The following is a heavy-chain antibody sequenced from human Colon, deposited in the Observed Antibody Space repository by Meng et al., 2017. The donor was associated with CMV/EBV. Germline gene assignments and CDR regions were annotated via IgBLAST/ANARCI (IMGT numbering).Heavy chain of an antibody. V-gene: IGHV3-23*03. J-gene: IGHJ6*02. D-gene: IGHD6-6*01. CDR3: ARGQVQLGY. Sequence: GESLKISCAASGFTFSSYAMSWVRQPPGKGLEWVSLIYSGGGDTYYADSVKGRFTISRDNSKNTLYLQMNSLRAEDTAVYYCARGQVQLGYWGQGTTVTVSS. CDR1: GFTFSSYA. CDR2: IYSGGGDT.